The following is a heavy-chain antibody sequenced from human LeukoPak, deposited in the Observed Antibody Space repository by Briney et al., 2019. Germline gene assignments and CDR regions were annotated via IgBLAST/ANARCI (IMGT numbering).Heavy chain of an antibody. CDR1: GYTFPSYG. CDR3: ARWYSSGWYNGGPAYRGGMDV. CDR2: ISAYNGNT. V-gene: IGHV1-18*01. D-gene: IGHD6-19*01. J-gene: IGHJ6*02. Sequence: ASVKVSCKASGYTFPSYGISWVRQAPGQGLEWMGWISAYNGNTNYAQKLQGRVTMTTDTSTSTAYMELRSLRSDDTAVYYCARWYSSGWYNGGPAYRGGMDVWGQGTTVTVSS.